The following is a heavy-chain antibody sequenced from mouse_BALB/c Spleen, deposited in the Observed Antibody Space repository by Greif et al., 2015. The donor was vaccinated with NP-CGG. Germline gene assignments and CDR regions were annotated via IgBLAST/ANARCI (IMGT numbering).Heavy chain of an antibody. CDR2: IAPGSGST. Sequence: DLVKPGASVKLSCKASGYTFTSYWINWIKQRPGQGLEWIGRIAPGSGSTYYNEMFKGKATLTVDTSSSTAYIQLSSLSSEDSAVYFCARSGGSSFDYGGQGTTLTVSS. CDR1: GYTFTSYW. J-gene: IGHJ2*01. V-gene: IGHV1S41*01. D-gene: IGHD1-1*02. CDR3: ARSGGSSFDY.